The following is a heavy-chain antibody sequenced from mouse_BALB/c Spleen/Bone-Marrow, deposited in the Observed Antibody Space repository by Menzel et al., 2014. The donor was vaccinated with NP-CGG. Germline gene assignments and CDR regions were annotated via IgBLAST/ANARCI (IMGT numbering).Heavy chain of an antibody. CDR3: ARYDGYSDNAMDY. CDR1: GFTFTDYY. Sequence: EVMLVESGGGLAQPGSSLRLSCATSGFTFTDYYMNWVRQPPGKALEWLGFIRNKANGYTTEFSASVKGRFTISRDNSQSILYLQMNTLRAEDSATYYCARYDGYSDNAMDYWGQGTSVTVSS. D-gene: IGHD2-3*01. CDR2: IRNKANGYTT. V-gene: IGHV7-3*02. J-gene: IGHJ4*01.